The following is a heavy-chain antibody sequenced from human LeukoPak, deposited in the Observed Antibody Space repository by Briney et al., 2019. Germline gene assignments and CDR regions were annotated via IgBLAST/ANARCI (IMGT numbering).Heavy chain of an antibody. CDR2: IYYSRST. J-gene: IGHJ5*02. CDR3: AGSGVEMAPNWFDP. V-gene: IGHV4-59*01. D-gene: IGHD5-24*01. CDR1: GGSISSYY. Sequence: SETLSLTCTVSGGSISSYYWSWVRQAPGKGLEWVGYIYYSRSTNYNPSLKSRVTISVDTSKTQFSLKLSSVTAADTAVYYCAGSGVEMAPNWFDPWGQGTLVTVSS.